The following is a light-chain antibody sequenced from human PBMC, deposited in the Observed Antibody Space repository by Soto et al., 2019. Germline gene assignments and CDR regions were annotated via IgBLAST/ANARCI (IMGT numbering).Light chain of an antibody. CDR1: QSVSNN. J-gene: IGKJ5*01. Sequence: EIVMTQSPATLSVSPGERATLSCRASQSVSNNLAWYQQKPGQAPRLLIYLASTRATGIPARFSGSGSGTEFTLTISSLPSEDFAVYYCQQYNNWPPTTFGKGPRLEIK. V-gene: IGKV3D-15*01. CDR2: LAS. CDR3: QQYNNWPPTT.